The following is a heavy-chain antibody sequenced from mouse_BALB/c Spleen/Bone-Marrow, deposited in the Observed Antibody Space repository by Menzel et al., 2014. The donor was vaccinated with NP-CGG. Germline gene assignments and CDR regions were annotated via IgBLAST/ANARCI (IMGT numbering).Heavy chain of an antibody. CDR1: GYTFTSYW. V-gene: IGHV1S127*01. CDR3: TRGDYDWYFGV. J-gene: IGHJ1*01. D-gene: IGHD2-4*01. CDR2: IDPSDSYT. Sequence: QVQLQQSGAELVKPGASVKMSCKASGYTFTSYWMHWVKQRPGQGLEWIGVIDPSDSYTSYSQKFKGKATLTVDTSSSTAYMQLSSLTSEDSAVYYCTRGDYDWYFGVWGAGTTVTVSS.